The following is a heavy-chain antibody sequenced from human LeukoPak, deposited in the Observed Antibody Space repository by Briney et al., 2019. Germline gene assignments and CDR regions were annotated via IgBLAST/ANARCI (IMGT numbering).Heavy chain of an antibody. V-gene: IGHV4-34*01. Sequence: SETLSLTCAVYGGSFSGYYWSWIRQPPGKGLEWIGEINHSGSTNYNPSLKSRVTISVDTSKNQFSLKLSSVTAADTAVYYCARSYLGGWYYFDYWGQGTLVTVSS. CDR1: GGSFSGYY. CDR2: INHSGST. J-gene: IGHJ4*02. D-gene: IGHD6-19*01. CDR3: ARSYLGGWYYFDY.